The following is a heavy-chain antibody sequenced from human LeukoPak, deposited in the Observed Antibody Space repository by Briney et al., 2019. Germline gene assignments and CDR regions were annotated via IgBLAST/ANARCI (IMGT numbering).Heavy chain of an antibody. CDR3: ARGHVVPAAMMESLEEYYYYYYGMDV. CDR1: GFTFSSHW. CDR2: IEKDGSER. D-gene: IGHD2-2*01. V-gene: IGHV3-7*03. Sequence: GGSLRLSCAVSGFTFSSHWMSWVRQAPGKGLEWVANIEKDGSERYYVDSVKGRFTISRDNAKNSLYLQMNSLRAEDTAVYYCARGHVVPAAMMESLEEYYYYYYGMDVWGQGTTVTVSS. J-gene: IGHJ6*02.